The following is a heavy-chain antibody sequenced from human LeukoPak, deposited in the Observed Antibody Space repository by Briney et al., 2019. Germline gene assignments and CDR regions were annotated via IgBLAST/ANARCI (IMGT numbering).Heavy chain of an antibody. CDR1: RFSFGSYW. CDR3: ARENRDGYNPYNWFDP. D-gene: IGHD5-24*01. J-gene: IGHJ5*02. Sequence: GGSLRLSCAASRFSFGSYWMSWVRQAPGKGLEWVANIKQEGSEKFYVDSVKGRFTISRDNAKNSLYLQMNSLRAEDTGIYYCARENRDGYNPYNWFDPWGQGTLVTVSS. CDR2: IKQEGSEK. V-gene: IGHV3-7*01.